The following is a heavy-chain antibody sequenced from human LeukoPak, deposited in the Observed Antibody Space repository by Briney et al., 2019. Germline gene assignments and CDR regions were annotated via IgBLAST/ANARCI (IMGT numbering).Heavy chain of an antibody. J-gene: IGHJ3*02. CDR1: GYSFTSYW. CDR3: ARTVRYFDWLTRAQDAFDI. CDR2: IYPGDSDT. V-gene: IGHV5-51*01. D-gene: IGHD3-9*01. Sequence: GESLKISCKGSGYSFTSYWIGWVRQMPGKGLEWMGIIYPGDSDTRYSPSFQGQVTISADKSISTAYLQWSSLKASDTAMYYCARTVRYFDWLTRAQDAFDIWGQGTMVTVSS.